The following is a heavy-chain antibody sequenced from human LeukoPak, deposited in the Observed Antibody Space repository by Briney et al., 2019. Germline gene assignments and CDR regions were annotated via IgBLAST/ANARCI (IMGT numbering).Heavy chain of an antibody. V-gene: IGHV4-39*01. CDR1: GGSITSSSYY. D-gene: IGHD6-13*01. CDR2: IYYSGNT. J-gene: IGHJ4*02. Sequence: SETLSLTCTVSGGSITSSSYYWGWIRQPPGKGLEWIGSIYYSGNTYYNPSLKSRVTISVDTSKNQFSLKLSSVTAADTAVYYCARHFNSKAGTVDYWGQGTLVTVSS. CDR3: ARHFNSKAGTVDY.